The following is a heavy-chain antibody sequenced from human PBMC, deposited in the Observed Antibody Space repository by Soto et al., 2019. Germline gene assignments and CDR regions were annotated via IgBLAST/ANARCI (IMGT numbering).Heavy chain of an antibody. D-gene: IGHD6-19*01. CDR1: GFTFSSYA. CDR2: ISGSVGTT. V-gene: IGHV3-23*01. J-gene: IGHJ4*02. Sequence: EVQLLESGGGLVQPGGSLRLSCEASGFTFSSYAMSWVRQAPGKGLEWVSVISGSVGTTYYADSVKGRFTISRDNSKNTLYLQMNNLRAEDTAVYYCAKDHLFSGWTSGGYFDYWGQGALVTFSS. CDR3: AKDHLFSGWTSGGYFDY.